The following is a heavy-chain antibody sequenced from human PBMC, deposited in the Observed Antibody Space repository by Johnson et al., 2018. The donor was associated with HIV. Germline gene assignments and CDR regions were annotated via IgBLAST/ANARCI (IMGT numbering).Heavy chain of an antibody. Sequence: QMLLVESGGGLVQSGESLRLSCAASGFTFSSYWMSWVRQAPGKGLEWVAFIRYDGSNKYYADSVKGRFTISRDNSKNTLYLQMNSLRAEDTAVYYCANSGLRTYYYDTGVHDVFDIWGQGTMVTVSS. CDR2: IRYDGSNK. D-gene: IGHD3-22*01. CDR1: GFTFSSYW. V-gene: IGHV3-30*02. CDR3: ANSGLRTYYYDTGVHDVFDI. J-gene: IGHJ3*02.